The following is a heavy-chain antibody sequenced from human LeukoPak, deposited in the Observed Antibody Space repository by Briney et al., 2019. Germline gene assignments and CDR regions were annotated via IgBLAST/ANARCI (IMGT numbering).Heavy chain of an antibody. CDR3: ARGGGRYSYDY. Sequence: ASVKVSCKASGYTFTAHFFHWVRQAPGQGLEWMGWIIPNSGGTKYAQNFQGRITMTRDTSSSTVYMELRRLTSDDTAVYYCARGGGRYSYDYWGQGTLVTVSS. D-gene: IGHD1-26*01. CDR1: GYTFTAHF. J-gene: IGHJ4*02. CDR2: IIPNSGGT. V-gene: IGHV1-2*02.